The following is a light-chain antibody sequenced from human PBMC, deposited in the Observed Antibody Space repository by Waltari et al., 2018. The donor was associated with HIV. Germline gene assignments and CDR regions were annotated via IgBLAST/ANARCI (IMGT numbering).Light chain of an antibody. J-gene: IGLJ2*01. CDR3: AVWDDSLGGAV. V-gene: IGLV1-47*01. Sequence: QSVVTQPPSASGTPGQRVTISCSGSGSNIGTYSVNWYQHFPGTAPQLLIYRNDHRPSGVPGRFSGSQSGTSASLAISGLQYDDEADYYCAVWDDSLGGAVFGGGTKLTVL. CDR2: RND. CDR1: GSNIGTYS.